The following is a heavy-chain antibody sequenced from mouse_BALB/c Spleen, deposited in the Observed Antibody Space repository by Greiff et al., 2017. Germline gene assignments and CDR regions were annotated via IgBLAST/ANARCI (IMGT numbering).Heavy chain of an antibody. Sequence: EVQLQESGPGLVKPSQSLSLTCTVTGYSITSDYAWNWIRQFPGNKLEWMGYISYSGSTSYNPSLKSRISITRDTSKNQFFLQLNSVTTEDTATYYCARRKLGQAMDYWGQGTSVTVSS. CDR2: ISYSGST. V-gene: IGHV3-2*02. D-gene: IGHD4-1*01. J-gene: IGHJ4*01. CDR1: GYSITSDYA. CDR3: ARRKLGQAMDY.